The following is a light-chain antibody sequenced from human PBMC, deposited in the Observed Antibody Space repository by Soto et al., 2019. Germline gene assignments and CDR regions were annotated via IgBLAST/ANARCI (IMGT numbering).Light chain of an antibody. Sequence: QPALTQPASVSGSPGQSITISCTGTSSDVGGYNYVSWYQQHPGKAPKLMIYEVSNRPSGVSNRFSGSKSGNTASLTISGLQAEDEADYYCSSYTSSSTLVFGGGTQLTFL. J-gene: IGLJ2*01. CDR2: EVS. CDR1: SSDVGGYNY. CDR3: SSYTSSSTLV. V-gene: IGLV2-14*01.